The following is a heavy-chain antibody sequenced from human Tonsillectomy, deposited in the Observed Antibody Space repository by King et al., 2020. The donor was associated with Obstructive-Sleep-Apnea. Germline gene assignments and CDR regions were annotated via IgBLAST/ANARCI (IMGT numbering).Heavy chain of an antibody. CDR2: INHSGST. CDR1: GGSFSGYY. Sequence: VQLQQWGAGLLKPSETLSLTCAVYGGSFSGYYWSWIRQPPGKGLEWIGEINHSGSTNYNPSLKSRVTISVDTSKNQFSLKLSSVTAADTAVYYCARAPTSGSYVGAFDIWGQGTMVTVSS. J-gene: IGHJ3*02. CDR3: ARAPTSGSYVGAFDI. V-gene: IGHV4-34*01. D-gene: IGHD1-26*01.